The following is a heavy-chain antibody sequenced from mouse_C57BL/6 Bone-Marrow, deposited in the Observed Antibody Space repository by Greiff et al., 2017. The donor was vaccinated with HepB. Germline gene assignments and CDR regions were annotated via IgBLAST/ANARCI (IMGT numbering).Heavy chain of an antibody. V-gene: IGHV7-3*01. CDR1: GFTFTDYY. CDR2: IRNKANGYTT. CDR3: ARYGSGDWYLDV. J-gene: IGHJ1*03. D-gene: IGHD1-2*01. Sequence: EVQGVESGGGLVQPGGSLSLSCAASGFTFTDYYMSWVRQPPGKALEWLGFIRNKANGYTTKYNASVKGRFTISRDNSQSILYLQMNALRAEDSATYYCARYGSGDWYLDVWGTGTTVTVSS.